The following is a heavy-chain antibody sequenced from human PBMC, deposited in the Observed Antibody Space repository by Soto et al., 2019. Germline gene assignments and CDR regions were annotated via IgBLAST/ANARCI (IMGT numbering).Heavy chain of an antibody. Sequence: EVQLVESGGGLVQPGGSLRLSCAVSGFTFGSYWMNWVRLIPGKGLEWVAYIKPDGSATYYVDSVEGRFTISRDNAKNSLYLQMNSLRVEDTSVYYCARAGYCGPGCYYYFDYWGQGTLVTVSS. D-gene: IGHD2-21*02. CDR1: GFTFGSYW. V-gene: IGHV3-7*01. CDR3: ARAGYCGPGCYYYFDY. J-gene: IGHJ4*02. CDR2: IKPDGSAT.